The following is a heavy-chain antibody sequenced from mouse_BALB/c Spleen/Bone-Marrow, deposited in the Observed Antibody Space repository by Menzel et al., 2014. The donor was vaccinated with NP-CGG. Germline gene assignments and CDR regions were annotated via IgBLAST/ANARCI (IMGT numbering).Heavy chain of an antibody. D-gene: IGHD2-3*01. CDR2: IRNKAYSYTT. V-gene: IGHV7-3*02. J-gene: IGHJ2*01. Sequence: EVQLQESGGGLVQPGGSLRLSCATSGFTFTDYYMNWVRQPPGKALEWLGFIRNKAYSYTTEYSASVKGRFTISRDNSQSILYLQMSTLRAEDSATYYCARDMGGLLFDYWGQGTTLTVSS. CDR3: ARDMGGLLFDY. CDR1: GFTFTDYY.